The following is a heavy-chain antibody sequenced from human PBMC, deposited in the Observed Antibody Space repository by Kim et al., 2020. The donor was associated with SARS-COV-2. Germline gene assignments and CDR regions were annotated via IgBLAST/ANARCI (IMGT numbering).Heavy chain of an antibody. CDR1: GFTFSSYG. D-gene: IGHD3-10*01. V-gene: IGHV3-33*01. CDR2: IWYDGSNK. CDR3: ARDLSGVRGVINYYYYGMDV. Sequence: GGSLRLSCAASGFTFSSYGMHWVRQAPGKGLEWVAVIWYDGSNKYYADSVKGRFTISRDNSKNTLYLQMNSLRAEDTAVYYCARDLSGVRGVINYYYYGMDVWGQGTTVTVSS. J-gene: IGHJ6*02.